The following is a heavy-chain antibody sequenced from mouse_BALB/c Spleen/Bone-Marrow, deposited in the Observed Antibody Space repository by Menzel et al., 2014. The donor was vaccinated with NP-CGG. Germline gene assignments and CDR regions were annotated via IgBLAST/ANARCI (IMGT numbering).Heavy chain of an antibody. J-gene: IGHJ4*01. Sequence: QVQLQQSGPELVSPGVSVKISYKAFGYTFTDYAIHWVKQSHSKSLEWIGIISTYSANTNYNQKFKGKATMTVDKSSSTAYMELARLTFEDSAIYFCARDISGYVRAMDYWGQGTSVTVSS. CDR3: ARDISGYVRAMDY. CDR2: ISTYSANT. V-gene: IGHV1-67*01. CDR1: GYTFTDYA. D-gene: IGHD3-2*01.